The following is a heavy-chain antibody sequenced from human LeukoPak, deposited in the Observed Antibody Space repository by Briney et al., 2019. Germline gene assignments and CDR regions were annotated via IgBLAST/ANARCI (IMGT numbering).Heavy chain of an antibody. CDR2: ISGDGGST. V-gene: IGHV3-43*02. CDR1: GFTFSSYE. D-gene: IGHD5-18*01. Sequence: GGSLRLSCAASGFTFSSYEMNWVRQAPGKGLEWVSAISGDGGSTYYADSVKGRFTISRDNSKNSLYLQMNSLRTEDTASYYCAKDTGYSYGYNYYYMDVWGKGTTVTVSS. J-gene: IGHJ6*03. CDR3: AKDTGYSYGYNYYYMDV.